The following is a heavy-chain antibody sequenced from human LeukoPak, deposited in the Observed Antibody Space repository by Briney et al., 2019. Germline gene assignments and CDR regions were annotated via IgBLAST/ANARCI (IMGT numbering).Heavy chain of an antibody. CDR1: GGSIGDGGYY. CDR2: IYDSGAT. Sequence: MSSETLSLTCAVSGGSIGDGGYYWSWIRQHPGKGLEWIGYIYDSGATYYSPALQSRVAISVDTSDNKFSLKLRSLTAADTAVYYCARGGDRRGFDYWGQGTLVTVSS. D-gene: IGHD1-14*01. J-gene: IGHJ4*02. V-gene: IGHV4-31*11. CDR3: ARGGDRRGFDY.